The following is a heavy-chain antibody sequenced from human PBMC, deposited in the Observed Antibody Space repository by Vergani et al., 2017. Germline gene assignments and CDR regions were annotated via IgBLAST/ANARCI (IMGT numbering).Heavy chain of an antibody. V-gene: IGHV4-31*03. Sequence: QVQLQESGPGLVKPSQTLSLTCTVSGGSISSGGYYWSWIRQHPGKGLEWIGYIYYSGSTYYNPSLKSRVTISVDTSKNQFSLKLSSVTAADTAVYDCARSLYYDFWSGDDAFDIWGQGTMVTVSS. CDR1: GGSISSGGYY. CDR3: ARSLYYDFWSGDDAFDI. D-gene: IGHD3-3*01. J-gene: IGHJ3*02. CDR2: IYYSGST.